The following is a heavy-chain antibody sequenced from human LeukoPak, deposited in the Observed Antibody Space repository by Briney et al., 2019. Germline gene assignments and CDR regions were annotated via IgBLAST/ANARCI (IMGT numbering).Heavy chain of an antibody. CDR1: GMSFTGYY. CDR3: ATGQLGRPDY. D-gene: IGHD6-6*01. Sequence: PETLSPTCAVHGMSFTGYYWSWIRQPPGKGLEWIGEINHSGSTNYNPSLKSRVTTSVDTSKNQFSLKLSSVTAADTAVYYCATGQLGRPDYWGQGTLVTVSS. CDR2: INHSGST. V-gene: IGHV4-34*01. J-gene: IGHJ4*02.